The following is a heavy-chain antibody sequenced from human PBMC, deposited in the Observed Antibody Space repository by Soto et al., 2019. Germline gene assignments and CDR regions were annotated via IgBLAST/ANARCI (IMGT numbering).Heavy chain of an antibody. Sequence: QVQLQQWGAGLLKPSETLSLTCAVYGGSFSGYYWSWIRQPPGKGLEWIGEINHSGSTNYNPSLKSRVTISVDTPKNQFSLKLGRVTAADTAVYYCARAGDYGGNSGRAFDIWGQGTMVTVSS. J-gene: IGHJ3*02. CDR3: ARAGDYGGNSGRAFDI. CDR1: GGSFSGYY. D-gene: IGHD4-17*01. CDR2: INHSGST. V-gene: IGHV4-34*01.